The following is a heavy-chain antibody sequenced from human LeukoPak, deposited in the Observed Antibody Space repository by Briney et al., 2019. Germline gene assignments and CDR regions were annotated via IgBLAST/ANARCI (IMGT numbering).Heavy chain of an antibody. CDR3: ARGGGTPYSGSYRAFDI. J-gene: IGHJ3*02. CDR1: GYTFTSYD. CDR2: ISAYNGNT. V-gene: IGHV1-18*01. D-gene: IGHD1-26*01. Sequence: GASVKVSCKASGYTFTSYDINWVRQAPGQGLEWMGWISAYNGNTNYAQKLQGRVTMTTDTSTSTAYMELRSLRSDDTAVYYCARGGGTPYSGSYRAFDIWGQGTMVTVSS.